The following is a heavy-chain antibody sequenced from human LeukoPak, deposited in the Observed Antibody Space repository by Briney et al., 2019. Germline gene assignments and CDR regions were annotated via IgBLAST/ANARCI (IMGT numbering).Heavy chain of an antibody. Sequence: PSETLSLTCTVSGGAISSGDYYWSWIRQPPGKGLEWIGYSYYSGNTYYNPSLKSRVTISMDTSKNQFSLKLNSMTAADTAVYYCATAPYEYIWGTYRTNWFDPWGQGTLVTVS. J-gene: IGHJ5*02. D-gene: IGHD3-16*02. V-gene: IGHV4-30-4*01. CDR2: SYYSGNT. CDR3: ATAPYEYIWGTYRTNWFDP. CDR1: GGAISSGDYY.